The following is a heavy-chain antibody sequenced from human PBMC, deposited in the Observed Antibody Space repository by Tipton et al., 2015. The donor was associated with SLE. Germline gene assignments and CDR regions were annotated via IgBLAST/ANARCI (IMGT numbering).Heavy chain of an antibody. Sequence: TLSLTCTVSGGSISSTTYYWGWIRQPPGKGLEWIGIIYYSGSSYCNPSLKSRVTISVDTSKNQFSLRLSSVTAADTAVYYCARQNIVATRGAFDIRGQGTMVTVSS. CDR1: GGSISSTTYY. J-gene: IGHJ3*02. D-gene: IGHD5-12*01. CDR3: ARQNIVATRGAFDI. V-gene: IGHV4-39*01. CDR2: IYYSGSS.